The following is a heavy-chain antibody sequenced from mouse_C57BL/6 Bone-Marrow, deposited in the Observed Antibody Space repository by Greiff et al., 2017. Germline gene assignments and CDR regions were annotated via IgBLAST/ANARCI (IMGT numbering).Heavy chain of an antibody. J-gene: IGHJ4*01. Sequence: VQLVESGPGLVQPSQSLSITCTVSGFSLTSYGVHWVRQSPGKGLEWLGVIWSGGSTDYNAAFISRLSISKDNSKSQVFFKMNSLQADDTAIYYCAIMITTKEYYAMDYWGQGTSVTVSS. CDR3: AIMITTKEYYAMDY. D-gene: IGHD2-4*01. V-gene: IGHV2-2*01. CDR1: GFSLTSYG. CDR2: IWSGGST.